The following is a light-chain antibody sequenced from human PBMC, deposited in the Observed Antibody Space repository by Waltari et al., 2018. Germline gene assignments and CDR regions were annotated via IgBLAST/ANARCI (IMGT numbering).Light chain of an antibody. V-gene: IGKV1-5*03. J-gene: IGKJ1*01. Sequence: QMTQSPSSLSASVGVRVIITCRASQSIATWLAWYQQKPVKAPDLLIYEASSLGSGVPSRFSGSGSGTEFTLTISSLQPDDFATYYCQQYNSYPWTFGQGTKVEIK. CDR1: QSIATW. CDR3: QQYNSYPWT. CDR2: EAS.